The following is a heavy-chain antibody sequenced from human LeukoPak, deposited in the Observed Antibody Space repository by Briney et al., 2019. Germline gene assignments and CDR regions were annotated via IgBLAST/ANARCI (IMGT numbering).Heavy chain of an antibody. CDR3: AKDWTRDFDY. D-gene: IGHD3/OR15-3a*01. Sequence: PGGSLRLSCAASGFTFSNYAMSWVRQAPGKGLEWVSSINGRGGSTYYADSVKGRFTISRDNAKNSVYLQVNSLRAQDTAVYYCAKDWTRDFDYWGQGTLVTVSS. CDR1: GFTFSNYA. V-gene: IGHV3-23*01. J-gene: IGHJ4*02. CDR2: INGRGGST.